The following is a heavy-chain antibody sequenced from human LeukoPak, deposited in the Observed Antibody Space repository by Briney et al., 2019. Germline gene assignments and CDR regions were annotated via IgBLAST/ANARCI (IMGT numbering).Heavy chain of an antibody. CDR2: INNSGST. CDR1: GGSFSDHY. J-gene: IGHJ4*02. CDR3: ARPRYSSSWYFDS. Sequence: SKTLSLTCAAYGGSFSDHYWTWIRQPPGKGLEWIGEINNSGSTNYNPSLKSRVTMLVDTSKNQFSLKLNSVSAADTAVYYCARPRYSSSWYFDSWGQGTLVTVSS. D-gene: IGHD6-13*01. V-gene: IGHV4-34*01.